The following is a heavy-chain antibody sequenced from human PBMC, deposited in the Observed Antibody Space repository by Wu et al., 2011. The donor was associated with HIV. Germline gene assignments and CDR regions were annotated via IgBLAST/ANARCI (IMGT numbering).Heavy chain of an antibody. D-gene: IGHD5-24*01. CDR3: ATPRSKERLLEDYFDY. J-gene: IGHJ4*02. CDR1: GGTFSSYA. Sequence: QVQLVQSGAEVKKPGSSVKVSCKASGGTFSSYAISWVRQAPGQGLEWMGGIIPIFGTANYAQKFQGSVTITADKSTSTAYMELSSLRSEDTAVYYCATPRSKERLLEDYFDYWGQGTLVTGLL. V-gene: IGHV1-69*14. CDR2: IIPIFGTA.